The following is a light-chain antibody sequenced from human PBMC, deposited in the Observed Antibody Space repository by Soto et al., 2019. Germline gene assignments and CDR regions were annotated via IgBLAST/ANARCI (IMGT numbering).Light chain of an antibody. Sequence: EIVLTQSPGTLSLSPGDRATLSSRASQSVSSSYLAWYQQKPGQAPGLLIYGASSRATGIPDRFSGSGSGTDFTLTISRLEPEDFAVYYCQQYGRSPWTFGQGTKVEVK. J-gene: IGKJ1*01. CDR2: GAS. CDR1: QSVSSSY. CDR3: QQYGRSPWT. V-gene: IGKV3-20*01.